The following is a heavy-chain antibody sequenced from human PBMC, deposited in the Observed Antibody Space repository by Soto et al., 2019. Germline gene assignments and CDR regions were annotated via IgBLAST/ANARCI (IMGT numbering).Heavy chain of an antibody. D-gene: IGHD5-12*01. CDR1: GFTFTTFD. CDR3: AKGAWLDY. Sequence: EVQLLESGGGLVQPGASLRLSCAASGFTFTTFDMSWARQAPGKGLEWVSVVRGRDGSTSYADSLKGRFTISKDSSKNPLYLQMNSLRAEDTAVYCCAKGAWLDYWGQGTLVTVSS. J-gene: IGHJ4*02. V-gene: IGHV3-23*01. CDR2: VRGRDGST.